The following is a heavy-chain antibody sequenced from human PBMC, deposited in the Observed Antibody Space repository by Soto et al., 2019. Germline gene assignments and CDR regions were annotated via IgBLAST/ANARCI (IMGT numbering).Heavy chain of an antibody. D-gene: IGHD3-10*01. Sequence: LSLTCTVSGGSISSSSYYWGWIRQPPGKGLEWIGSIYYSGSTYYNPSLKSRVTISVDTSKNQFSLKLSSVTAADTAVYYCARHGLGMVRGVGYYYYGMDVWGQGTTVTVSS. V-gene: IGHV4-39*01. CDR2: IYYSGST. J-gene: IGHJ6*02. CDR3: ARHGLGMVRGVGYYYYGMDV. CDR1: GGSISSSSYY.